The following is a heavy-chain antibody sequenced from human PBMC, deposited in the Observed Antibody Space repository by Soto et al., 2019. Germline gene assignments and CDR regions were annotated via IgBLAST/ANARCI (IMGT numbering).Heavy chain of an antibody. CDR3: ARWWPYYYDSSDYGMDV. D-gene: IGHD3-22*01. V-gene: IGHV1-2*02. CDR1: GYTFTGYY. Sequence: ASVKVSCKASGYTFTGYYMHWVRQAPGQGLEWMGWINPNSGGTNCAQKFQGRVTMTRDTSISTAYMELSRLRSDDTAVYYCARWWPYYYDSSDYGMDVWGQGTTVTVSS. J-gene: IGHJ6*02. CDR2: INPNSGGT.